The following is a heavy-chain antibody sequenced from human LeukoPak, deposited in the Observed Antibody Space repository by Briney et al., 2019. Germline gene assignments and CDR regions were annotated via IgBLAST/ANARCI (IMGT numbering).Heavy chain of an antibody. J-gene: IGHJ4*02. CDR1: GYTFTSYG. V-gene: IGHV1-18*01. D-gene: IGHD4-17*01. CDR2: ISAYNGNT. CDR3: TKLKYGDQGHDY. Sequence: ASVKVSCKASGYTFTSYGISWVRQAPGQGLEWMGWISAYNGNTNYAQKLQGRVTMTTDTSTSTAYMELRSQRSDDTAVYYCTKLKYGDQGHDYWGQGTLVTVSS.